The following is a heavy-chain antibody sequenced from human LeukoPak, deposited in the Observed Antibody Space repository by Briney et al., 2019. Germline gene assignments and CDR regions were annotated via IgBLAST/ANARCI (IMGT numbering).Heavy chain of an antibody. Sequence: SETLSLTCTVSGGSISSSSYYWGWIRQPPGKGLEWIGSIYYSGSTYYNPSLKSRVTISVDTSKNQFSLKLSSVTAADTAVYYCARDRGGYPPYYYYYYGMDVWGQGTTVTVSS. CDR3: ARDRGGYPPYYYYYYGMDV. D-gene: IGHD6-25*01. J-gene: IGHJ6*02. CDR1: GGSISSSSYY. CDR2: IYYSGST. V-gene: IGHV4-39*07.